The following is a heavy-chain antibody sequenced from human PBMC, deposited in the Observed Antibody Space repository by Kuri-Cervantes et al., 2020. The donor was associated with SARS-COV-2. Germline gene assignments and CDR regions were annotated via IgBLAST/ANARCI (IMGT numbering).Heavy chain of an antibody. CDR1: GFTFSSYW. CDR3: ASELGYCSGGSCYPFDY. V-gene: IGHV3-30-3*01. J-gene: IGHJ4*02. Sequence: GGSLRLSCAASGFTFSSYWMHWVRQAPGKGLEWVAVISYDGSNKYYADSVKGRFTISRDNSKNTLYLQMNSLRAEDTAVYYCASELGYCSGGSCYPFDYWGQGTLVTVSS. D-gene: IGHD2-15*01. CDR2: ISYDGSNK.